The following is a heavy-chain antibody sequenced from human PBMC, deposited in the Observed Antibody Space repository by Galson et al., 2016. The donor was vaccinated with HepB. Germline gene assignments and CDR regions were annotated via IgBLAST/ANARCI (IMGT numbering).Heavy chain of an antibody. V-gene: IGHV3-53*01. CDR3: VMSNITWYYDQ. D-gene: IGHD3-16*01. CDR1: GFDVQTKY. Sequence: SLRLSCAVSGFDVQTKYIGWVRQAPEKGLEWVAIMSSGGETDYAHSVNGRFTLSRDSSRNTLNVQMNSLRDDDAAVYFCVMSNITWYYDQWGPGTRVTVSS. J-gene: IGHJ4*02. CDR2: MSSGGET.